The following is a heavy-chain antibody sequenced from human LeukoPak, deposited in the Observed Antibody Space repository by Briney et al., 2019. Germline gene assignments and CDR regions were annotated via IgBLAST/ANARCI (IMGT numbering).Heavy chain of an antibody. J-gene: IGHJ3*02. D-gene: IGHD2-2*01. CDR1: GFTFSDYY. CDR2: ISSSGSTI. V-gene: IGHV3-11*04. Sequence: GGSLRLSCAASGFTFSDYYMSWIRQAPGKGLEWVSYISSSGSTIYYADSVKGRFTISRDNAKNSLYLQMNSLRAEDTAVYYCASEYCSSTSCHDAFDIWGQGTMVTVSS. CDR3: ASEYCSSTSCHDAFDI.